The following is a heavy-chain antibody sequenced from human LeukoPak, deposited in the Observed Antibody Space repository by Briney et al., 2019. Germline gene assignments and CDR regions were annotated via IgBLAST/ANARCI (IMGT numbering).Heavy chain of an antibody. D-gene: IGHD6-13*01. CDR3: AREAEGSSWDFDY. Sequence: SETLSLTCTVSGGSISSGGYYWSWIRQHPGKGLEWIRYIYYSGSTYYNPSLKSRVTISVDTSKNQFSLKLSSVTAADTAVYYCAREAEGSSWDFDYWGQGTLVTVSS. J-gene: IGHJ4*02. V-gene: IGHV4-31*03. CDR2: IYYSGST. CDR1: GGSISSGGYY.